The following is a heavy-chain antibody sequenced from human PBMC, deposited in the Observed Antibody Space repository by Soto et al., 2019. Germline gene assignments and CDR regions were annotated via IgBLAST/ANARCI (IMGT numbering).Heavy chain of an antibody. Sequence: LRLSCAASGFAFSTYAMTWVRQAPGKGLEWVSVISGSGGSSYYAASVKGRFTISRDNSKNTLYLQMNGLRAEDTALYYCAKVTKRAAAGRYEYYKYGMDVWGQGTTVTVSS. CDR2: ISGSGGSS. CDR1: GFAFSTYA. D-gene: IGHD6-13*01. J-gene: IGHJ6*02. CDR3: AKVTKRAAAGRYEYYKYGMDV. V-gene: IGHV3-23*01.